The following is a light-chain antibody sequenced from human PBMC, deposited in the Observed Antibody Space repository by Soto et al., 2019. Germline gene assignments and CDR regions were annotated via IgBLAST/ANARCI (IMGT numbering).Light chain of an antibody. CDR1: QSVYYSSNNKFY. CDR2: WVS. Sequence: DIVMTQSPEFLAVSLGERVTINCRSSQSVYYSSNNKFYIAWYQQKPGQPPRLLIYWVSTRETGVPDRFSGSGYGTDFSLTINNLQAEDVATYYCHQYYDTQWTFGQGTKVEIE. J-gene: IGKJ1*01. V-gene: IGKV4-1*01. CDR3: HQYYDTQWT.